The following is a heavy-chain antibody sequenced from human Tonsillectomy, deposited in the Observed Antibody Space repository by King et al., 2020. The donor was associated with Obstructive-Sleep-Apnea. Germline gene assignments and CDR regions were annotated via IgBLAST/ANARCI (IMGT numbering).Heavy chain of an antibody. D-gene: IGHD4-17*01. J-gene: IGHJ4*02. CDR1: GGSIISGSSY. Sequence: LQLQESGPGLVKPSETLSLTCTVSGGSIISGSSYWGWIRQPPGKGLEWLGSFYFGGSTYYNPSLKSRVTISVDTSKNHFSLKLSSVTAADTALYYCARDNRVYGDRAIDYWGQGTLVTVSS. CDR3: ARDNRVYGDRAIDY. CDR2: FYFGGST. V-gene: IGHV4-39*07.